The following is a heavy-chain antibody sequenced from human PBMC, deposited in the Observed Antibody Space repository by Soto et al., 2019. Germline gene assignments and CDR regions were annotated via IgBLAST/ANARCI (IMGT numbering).Heavy chain of an antibody. V-gene: IGHV4-39*01. Sequence: SETLSRTCTVSGGPINSSIYYWGWIRHPPGKGLEWIGNIYYSGSTYYNPSLKSRVTISVDTSKNQFSLKLSSVTAADTAVYYCASRLFTFGGVIVTSVLDAFDIWGQGTMVTVSS. D-gene: IGHD3-16*02. CDR3: ASRLFTFGGVIVTSVLDAFDI. J-gene: IGHJ3*02. CDR1: GGPINSSIYY. CDR2: IYYSGST.